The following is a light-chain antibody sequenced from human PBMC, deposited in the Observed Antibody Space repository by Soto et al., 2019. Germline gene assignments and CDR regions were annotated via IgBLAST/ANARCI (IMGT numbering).Light chain of an antibody. CDR2: GAS. J-gene: IGKJ5*01. CDR1: QSVSSN. CDR3: QQRANWPLTT. Sequence: IMFSQSPSTLSLSHLERATLSFRASQSVSSNLAWYQQKPGQAPRLLIYGASTRATGIPARFSGSGSGTDFTLTIRSLEPEDFAIYYCQQRANWPLTTFGHGTRLAI. V-gene: IGKV3-11*01.